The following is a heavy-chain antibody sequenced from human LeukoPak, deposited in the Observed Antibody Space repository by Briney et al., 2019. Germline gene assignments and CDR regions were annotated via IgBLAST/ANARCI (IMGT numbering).Heavy chain of an antibody. CDR3: ARRERRSSGQQNDY. CDR2: IYPSGNT. Sequence: SETLSLTCTVSGGSFSSYYWSWIRQPAGKGLEWIGRIYPSGNTNYNPSLKSRVTISVDTSKNQFSLKLSSVTAADTAVYYCARRERRSSGQQNDYWGQGTLVTVSS. V-gene: IGHV4-4*07. J-gene: IGHJ4*02. CDR1: GGSFSSYY. D-gene: IGHD6-13*01.